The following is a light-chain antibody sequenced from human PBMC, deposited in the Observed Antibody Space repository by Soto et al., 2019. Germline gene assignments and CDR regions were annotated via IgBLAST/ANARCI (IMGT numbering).Light chain of an antibody. CDR1: SSDVGGYNY. CDR3: CSYAGSYNYV. V-gene: IGLV2-11*01. Sequence: HSALTQPRSVSGSPGQSVTISCTGTSSDVGGYNYVSWYQQHPGKAPKLMIYDVSKRPSGVPDRFSGSKSGNTASLTISGLQAEDEADYYCCSYAGSYNYVFGTGNKVTVL. CDR2: DVS. J-gene: IGLJ1*01.